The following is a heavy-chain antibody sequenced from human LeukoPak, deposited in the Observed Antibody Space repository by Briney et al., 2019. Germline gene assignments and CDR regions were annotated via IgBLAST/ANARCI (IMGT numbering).Heavy chain of an antibody. V-gene: IGHV3-15*07. Sequence: GGSLRLSCAASGFTFSNAWMNWVRQAPGKGLEWVGRIKSRTDGGTTDYAAPVKGRFTISRDDSKNTLYLQMNSLKIEDTAVYYCSRDFWRLGFDYWGQGTLVTASS. J-gene: IGHJ4*02. CDR1: GFTFSNAW. CDR2: IKSRTDGGTT. D-gene: IGHD3-3*01. CDR3: SRDFWRLGFDY.